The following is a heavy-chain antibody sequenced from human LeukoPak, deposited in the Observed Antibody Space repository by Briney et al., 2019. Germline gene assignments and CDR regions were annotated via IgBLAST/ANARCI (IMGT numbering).Heavy chain of an antibody. CDR1: GFTFSTYG. Sequence: PGGSLRLSCAASGFTFSTYGMSWVRQAPGKGLEWVSSITLSGGGTTYVDSVKGRFTITRDNSKNTLYLQMHSLRAEDTAVYYCVKNLLGDAAYSWYFDLWGRGTLVTVSS. D-gene: IGHD1-26*01. V-gene: IGHV3-23*01. CDR2: ITLSGGGT. CDR3: VKNLLGDAAYSWYFDL. J-gene: IGHJ2*01.